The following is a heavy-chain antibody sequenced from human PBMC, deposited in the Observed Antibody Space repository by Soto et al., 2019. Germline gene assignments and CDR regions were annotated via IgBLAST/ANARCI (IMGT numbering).Heavy chain of an antibody. Sequence: SETLSLTCTVSGGSISSSSYYWGWIRQPPGKGLEWIGSIYYSESTYYNPSLKSRVTISVDTSKNQFSLKLSSVTAADTAVYYCARLRDSGNYYYYYGMDVWGQGTTVTVSS. CDR2: IYYSEST. J-gene: IGHJ6*02. D-gene: IGHD3-10*01. CDR3: ARLRDSGNYYYYYGMDV. CDR1: GGSISSSSYY. V-gene: IGHV4-39*01.